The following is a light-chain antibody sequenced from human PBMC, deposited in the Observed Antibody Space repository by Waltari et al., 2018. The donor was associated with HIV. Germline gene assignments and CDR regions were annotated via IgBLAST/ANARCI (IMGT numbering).Light chain of an antibody. CDR2: EST. V-gene: IGLV2-14*03. CDR1: SSDIGSYSY. Sequence: QSALTQPASVSGSPGQSITISCTGTSSDIGSYSYVSWFQQQPGKAPKLIIYESTYRPSGVSDRFSGSRSGNTASLTISGLQPEDEGHYHCASFTGANTRLFGGGTLVTVL. J-gene: IGLJ2*01. CDR3: ASFTGANTRL.